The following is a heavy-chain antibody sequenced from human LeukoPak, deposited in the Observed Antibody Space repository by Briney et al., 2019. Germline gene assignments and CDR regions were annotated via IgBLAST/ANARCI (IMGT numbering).Heavy chain of an antibody. D-gene: IGHD6-6*01. Sequence: PSETLSLTCTVSGGSISSNDYYWGWVRQPPGEGLEWIGSIYHSGNTYYNASLKTRVTISVDTSKNQFSLRLTFVTAADTAVYYCARHSTIAAPWFDPWGQGTLVTVSS. J-gene: IGHJ5*02. CDR3: ARHSTIAAPWFDP. V-gene: IGHV4-39*01. CDR2: IYHSGNT. CDR1: GGSISSNDYY.